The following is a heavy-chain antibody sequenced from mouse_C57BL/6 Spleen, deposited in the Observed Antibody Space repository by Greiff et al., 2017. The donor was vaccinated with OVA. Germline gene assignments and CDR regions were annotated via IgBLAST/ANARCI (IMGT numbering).Heavy chain of an antibody. Sequence: VQLQQSGAELVKPGASVKLSCQASGYTFTSYWMHWVKQRPGKGLEWIGMIHPNSGSTNYNEKFKSKATLTVDKSSSTADMQLSSLTSEDSAVYYCARSIYYDHDGGFAYWGQGTLVTVSA. J-gene: IGHJ3*01. CDR1: GYTFTSYW. V-gene: IGHV1-64*01. CDR2: IHPNSGST. CDR3: ARSIYYDHDGGFAY. D-gene: IGHD2-4*01.